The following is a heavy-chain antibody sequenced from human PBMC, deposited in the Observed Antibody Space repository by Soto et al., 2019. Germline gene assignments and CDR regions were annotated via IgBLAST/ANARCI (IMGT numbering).Heavy chain of an antibody. CDR1: GFTFSGYW. CDR3: ARRTFGLYYHYSYMDV. V-gene: IGHV3-7*01. CDR2: IKLDGSEK. D-gene: IGHD3-3*01. J-gene: IGHJ6*03. Sequence: EVQLVESGGGLVQPGGSLRLSCAASGFTFSGYWMSWVRQAPGKGLEWVATIKLDGSEKYYVDSVRGRFTISRDDAKSSLYLQMNSLRAEATAVYYCARRTFGLYYHYSYMDVWGKGTTVTVSS.